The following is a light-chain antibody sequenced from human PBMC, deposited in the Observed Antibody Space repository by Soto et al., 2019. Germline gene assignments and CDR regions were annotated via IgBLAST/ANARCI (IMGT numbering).Light chain of an antibody. Sequence: EIVMTQSPGTLSVSPGERATLSCRASQSISRNLAWYQQRPGRAPRLLIYGVSTRASGIPARFSGSGSETEFTLSISSLQSEDFAVYYCQQYGYSPGLAVGGGSKVEI. CDR3: QQYGYSPGLA. CDR2: GVS. V-gene: IGKV3-15*01. J-gene: IGKJ4*01. CDR1: QSISRN.